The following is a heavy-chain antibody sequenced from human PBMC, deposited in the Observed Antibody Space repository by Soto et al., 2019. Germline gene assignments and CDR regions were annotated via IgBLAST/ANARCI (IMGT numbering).Heavy chain of an antibody. CDR2: IKQDGSEK. V-gene: IGHV3-7*03. J-gene: IGHJ6*02. Sequence: PGGSLRFSCAASGFTFSSYWMSWVRQAPGKGLEWVANIKQDGSEKYYVDSVKGRFTISRDNAKNSLYLQMNSLGAEDTAVYYCARRIAAQNYGMDVWGQGTTVTVSS. CDR3: ARRIAAQNYGMDV. CDR1: GFTFSSYW. D-gene: IGHD6-6*01.